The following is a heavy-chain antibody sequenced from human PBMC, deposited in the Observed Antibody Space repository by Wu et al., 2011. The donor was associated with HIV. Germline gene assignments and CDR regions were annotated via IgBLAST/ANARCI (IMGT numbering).Heavy chain of an antibody. V-gene: IGHV1-69*14. CDR3: ARVMVRGPYGGYFDY. CDR1: GGTFSSYA. J-gene: IGHJ4*02. D-gene: IGHD3-10*01. CDR2: ISPIFGTA. Sequence: QVQLVQSGAEVKKPGSSMKVSCTASGGTFSSYAISWVRQAPGQGLEWMGGISPIFGTANYAQKFQGRVTITADKSTSTAYMELSSLRSEDTAVYYCARVMVRGPYGGYFDYWGQGTLVTVSS.